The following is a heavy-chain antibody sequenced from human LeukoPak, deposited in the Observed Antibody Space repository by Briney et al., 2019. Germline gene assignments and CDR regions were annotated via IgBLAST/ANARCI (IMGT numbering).Heavy chain of an antibody. J-gene: IGHJ4*02. CDR2: MNYSGST. Sequence: SETLSLTCTVSGGSISSYYWSWIRQPPGKGLEWIGYMNYSGSTNYNPSLKSRVTTSVDTSKNQFSLKVSSVTAADTAVYYCARGNYDILTGYYSNFDYWGQGTLVTVSS. V-gene: IGHV4-59*01. CDR1: GGSISSYY. CDR3: ARGNYDILTGYYSNFDY. D-gene: IGHD3-9*01.